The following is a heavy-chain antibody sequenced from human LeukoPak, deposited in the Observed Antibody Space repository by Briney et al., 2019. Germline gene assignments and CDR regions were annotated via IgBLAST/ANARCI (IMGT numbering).Heavy chain of an antibody. Sequence: GASVTVSCKASGYTFTSYYMHWVRQAPGQGLEWMGIINPSGGDTSYARKFQGRLTMTRDTSTNTVYMELTSLRSEDTAVYYCAREVMDNLRFDYWGQGTLVTVSS. CDR2: INPSGGDT. D-gene: IGHD1-14*01. CDR3: AREVMDNLRFDY. J-gene: IGHJ4*02. V-gene: IGHV1-46*01. CDR1: GYTFTSYY.